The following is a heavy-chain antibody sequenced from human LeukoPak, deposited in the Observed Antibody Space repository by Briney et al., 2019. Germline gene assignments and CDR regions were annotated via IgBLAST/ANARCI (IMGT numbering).Heavy chain of an antibody. CDR1: GFTFSSYA. J-gene: IGHJ1*01. Sequence: GGSLRLSCAASGFTFSSYAMHWVRQAPGKGLEWVAVISYDGSNKYYADSVKGRFTISRDNSKNTLYLQMNSLRAEDTAVYYCAKESSGGSPIRYEYFQHWGQGTLVTVSS. D-gene: IGHD2-15*01. CDR2: ISYDGSNK. V-gene: IGHV3-30*07. CDR3: AKESSGGSPIRYEYFQH.